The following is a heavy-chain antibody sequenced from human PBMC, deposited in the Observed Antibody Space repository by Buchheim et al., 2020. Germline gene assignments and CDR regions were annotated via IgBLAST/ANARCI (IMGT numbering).Heavy chain of an antibody. CDR2: ISYDGSNK. CDR3: ARDSGYDFWSGYSYFDY. CDR1: GFTFSSYA. D-gene: IGHD3-3*01. V-gene: IGHV3-30-3*01. J-gene: IGHJ4*02. Sequence: QVQLVESGGGVVQPGRSLRLSCAASGFTFSSYAMHWVRQAPGKGLEWVAVISYDGSNKYYADSVQGRFTISRDNSKNTLYLQMNSLRAEDTAVYYCARDSGYDFWSGYSYFDYWGQGTL.